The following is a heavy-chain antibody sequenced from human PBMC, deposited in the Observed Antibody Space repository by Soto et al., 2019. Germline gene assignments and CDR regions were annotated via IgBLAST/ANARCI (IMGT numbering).Heavy chain of an antibody. J-gene: IGHJ4*02. CDR2: VSANGVST. D-gene: IGHD2-2*01. Sequence: EVQLLESGGGLVQPGGSLRLSCAASGFTFAAYGMTWVRQAPGKGLEWVSVVSANGVSTYYADSVKGRITISRDNSKDTLYLQMNSLRAEDTALYYCAKEMHLYQFDYWGQGTLVTVSS. V-gene: IGHV3-23*01. CDR1: GFTFAAYG. CDR3: AKEMHLYQFDY.